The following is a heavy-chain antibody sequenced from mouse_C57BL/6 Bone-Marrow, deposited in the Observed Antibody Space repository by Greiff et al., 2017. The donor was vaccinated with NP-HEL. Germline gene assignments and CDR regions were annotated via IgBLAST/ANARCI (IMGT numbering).Heavy chain of an antibody. CDR1: GYTFTSYW. Sequence: QVQLQQPGAELVRPGSSVKLSCKASGYTFTSYWMHWVKQRPIQGLEWIGNIDPSDSETNYNQKFKDKATLTVDKSSSTAYMQLSSLTSEDSAVYYCARSTTVVATDYWGQGTTLTVSS. CDR3: ARSTTVVATDY. J-gene: IGHJ2*01. CDR2: IDPSDSET. D-gene: IGHD1-1*01. V-gene: IGHV1-52*01.